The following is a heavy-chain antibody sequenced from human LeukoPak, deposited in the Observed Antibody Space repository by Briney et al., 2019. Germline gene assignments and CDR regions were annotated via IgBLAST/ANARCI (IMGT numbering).Heavy chain of an antibody. D-gene: IGHD5-12*01. V-gene: IGHV4-59*01. Sequence: SETLSLTCTVSGGSISSYYWSWIRQPPGKGLEWIGYIYYSGSTNYNPSLKSRATISVDTSKNQFSLKLSSVTAADTAVYYCARKNRYGGYVWFDPWGQGTLVTVSS. CDR3: ARKNRYGGYVWFDP. CDR2: IYYSGST. CDR1: GGSISSYY. J-gene: IGHJ5*02.